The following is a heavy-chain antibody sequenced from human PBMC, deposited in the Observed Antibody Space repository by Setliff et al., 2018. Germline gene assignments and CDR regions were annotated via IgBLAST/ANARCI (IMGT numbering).Heavy chain of an antibody. V-gene: IGHV4-38-2*02. J-gene: IGHJ6*03. CDR2: IYRDGNT. Sequence: SETLSLTCAVSGYSINSGYYWGWIRQSPGKGLEWIGSIYRDGNTYYNTSLRSRVTISVDTSKNQFSLNLSSVTAADTAAYYCARDGYGDDWNTFVDVYYYYMDVWGKGTTVTVSS. D-gene: IGHD5-18*01. CDR1: GYSINSGYY. CDR3: ARDGYGDDWNTFVDVYYYYMDV.